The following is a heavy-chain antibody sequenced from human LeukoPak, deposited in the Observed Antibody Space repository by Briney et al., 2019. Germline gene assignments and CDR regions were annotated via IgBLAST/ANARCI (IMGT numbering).Heavy chain of an antibody. CDR1: GFTFSSYG. D-gene: IGHD1-26*01. J-gene: IGHJ3*02. Sequence: GGSLRLSCAASGFTFSSYGMNWVRQAPGKGLEWVSYISSSGSTTSYADSVKGRFTISRDNAKNTLYLQMNSLRAEETAMYYCATQWDGGAGAFDTWGQGTMVTVSS. CDR3: ATQWDGGAGAFDT. V-gene: IGHV3-48*01. CDR2: ISSSGSTT.